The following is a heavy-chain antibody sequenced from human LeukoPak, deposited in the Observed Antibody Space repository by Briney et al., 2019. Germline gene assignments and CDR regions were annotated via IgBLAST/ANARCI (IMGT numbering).Heavy chain of an antibody. J-gene: IGHJ4*02. CDR2: ISLDGSNK. D-gene: IGHD6-13*01. V-gene: IGHV3-30*18. CDR1: AFTFRSYG. CDR3: AKDRSSSWPY. Sequence: GGSLRLSCAASAFTFRSYGIHWVRQAPGKGLEWVTIISLDGSNKYYADSVKGRFTISRDNSKNTLYLQMNSLRAEDTAVYYCAKDRSSSWPYWGQGTLVTVSS.